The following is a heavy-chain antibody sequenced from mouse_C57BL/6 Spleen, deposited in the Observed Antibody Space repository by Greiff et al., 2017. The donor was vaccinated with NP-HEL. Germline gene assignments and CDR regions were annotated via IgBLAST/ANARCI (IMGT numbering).Heavy chain of an antibody. D-gene: IGHD2-4*01. V-gene: IGHV1-81*01. CDR1: GYTFTSYG. Sequence: QVQLQQSGAELARPGASVKLSCKASGYTFTSYGISWVKQRTGQGLEWIGEIYPRSGNTYYNEKFKGKATLTADKSSSTAYMELRSLTSEDSAVYFCARERDDYDGGGYWYFDVWGTRTTVTVSS. CDR3: ARERDDYDGGGYWYFDV. CDR2: IYPRSGNT. J-gene: IGHJ1*03.